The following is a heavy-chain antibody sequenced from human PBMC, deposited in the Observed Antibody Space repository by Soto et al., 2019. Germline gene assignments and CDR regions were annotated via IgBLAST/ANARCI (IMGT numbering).Heavy chain of an antibody. CDR1: GFTFSTYG. Sequence: LRLSCAASGFTFSTYGMHWVRQAPGKGLEWVAVISYDGSKKYYADSVKGRFTISRDNSKNTLSLQMNGLRAEDTAVYYCAKESRPYYDSWSGYPDYYYYYGMDVWGQGTTVTVSS. CDR3: AKESRPYYDSWSGYPDYYYYYGMDV. D-gene: IGHD3-3*01. J-gene: IGHJ6*02. V-gene: IGHV3-30*18. CDR2: ISYDGSKK.